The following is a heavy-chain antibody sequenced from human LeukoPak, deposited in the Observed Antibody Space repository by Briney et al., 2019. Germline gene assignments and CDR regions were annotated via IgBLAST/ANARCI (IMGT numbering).Heavy chain of an antibody. CDR3: AREELPGYGSTDGMDV. CDR1: GSYW. V-gene: IGHV3-74*01. Sequence: GGSLRLSCAASGSYWMHWVRQAPGKGLVWVSHINSDGSWTSYADSVKGRFTISRDNSKNTLYLQMNSLRAEDTAVYYCAREELPGYGSTDGMDVWGQGTTVTVSS. J-gene: IGHJ6*02. CDR2: INSDGSWT. D-gene: IGHD1-7*01.